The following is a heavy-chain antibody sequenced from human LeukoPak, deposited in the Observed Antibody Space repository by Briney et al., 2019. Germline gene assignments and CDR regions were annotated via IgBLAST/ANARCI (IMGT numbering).Heavy chain of an antibody. Sequence: SGGSLRLSCAASGFIFNAYGMSWVRQAPGEGLEWVASITGSTRSTYYTDSVKGRFTISRDNSRNTLYLQMNSLRAEDTAVYYCAKDHMDWLLDPWGQGTLVTVSS. J-gene: IGHJ5*02. D-gene: IGHD3/OR15-3a*01. CDR2: ITGSTRST. V-gene: IGHV3-23*01. CDR1: GFIFNAYG. CDR3: AKDHMDWLLDP.